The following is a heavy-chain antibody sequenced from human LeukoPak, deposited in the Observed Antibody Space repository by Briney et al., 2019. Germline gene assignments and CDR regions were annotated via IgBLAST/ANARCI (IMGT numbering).Heavy chain of an antibody. CDR2: IYTSGST. Sequence: PSEALSLTCTVSGGSISSGSYYWSWIRQPAGKGLEWIGRIYTSGSTNYNPSLKSRVTISVDTSKNQFSLKLSSVTAADTAVYYCARGGITGKTDYCGQGTLATVSS. D-gene: IGHD1-14*01. V-gene: IGHV4-61*02. J-gene: IGHJ4*02. CDR3: ARGGITGKTDY. CDR1: GGSISSGSYY.